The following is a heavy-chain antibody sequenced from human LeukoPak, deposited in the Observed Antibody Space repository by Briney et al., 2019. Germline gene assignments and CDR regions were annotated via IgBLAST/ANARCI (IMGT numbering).Heavy chain of an antibody. V-gene: IGHV1-69*05. D-gene: IGHD3-10*01. CDR2: IIPIFGTA. CDR3: ATLGSTMVRGVRDI. J-gene: IGHJ3*02. Sequence: SVKVSCKASGGTFSSYAISWVRQAPGQGLEWMGGIIPIFGTANYAQKFQGRVTITTDESTSTAYMELSSLRSEDTAVYYCATLGSTMVRGVRDISGQGTMVTVSS. CDR1: GGTFSSYA.